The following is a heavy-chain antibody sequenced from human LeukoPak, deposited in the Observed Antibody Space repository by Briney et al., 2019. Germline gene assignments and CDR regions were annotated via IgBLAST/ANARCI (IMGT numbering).Heavy chain of an antibody. D-gene: IGHD2-2*01. J-gene: IGHJ4*02. CDR3: ARDTAGRGYCSSTSCWDQDY. V-gene: IGHV1-69*04. CDR2: IIPILGIA. Sequence: SVTVSCKASGGTFSIYTISWVRQAPGPGLELMGRIIPILGIANYSQKFEGRGTITADKSTRTAYIELSSLRSEDTAVYYCARDTAGRGYCSSTSCWDQDYWGQGTMVTVSS. CDR1: GGTFSIYT.